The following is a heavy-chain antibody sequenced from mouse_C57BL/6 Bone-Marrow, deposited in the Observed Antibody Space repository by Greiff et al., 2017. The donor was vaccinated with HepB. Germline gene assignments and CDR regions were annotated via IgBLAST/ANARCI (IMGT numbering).Heavy chain of an antibody. CDR2: IRNKANGYTT. CDR3: ARVVTTYYFDY. CDR1: GFTFTDYY. V-gene: IGHV7-3*01. J-gene: IGHJ2*01. D-gene: IGHD2-5*01. Sequence: DVQLVESGGGLVQPGGSLSLSCAASGFTFTDYYMSWVRQPPGKALEWLGFIRNKANGYTTDYSASVKGRFTISRDNSQSILYLQMNALRAEDSATYYCARVVTTYYFDYWGQGTTLTVSS.